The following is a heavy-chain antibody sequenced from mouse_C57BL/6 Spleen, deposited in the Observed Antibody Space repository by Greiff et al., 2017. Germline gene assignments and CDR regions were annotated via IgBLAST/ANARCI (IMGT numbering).Heavy chain of an antibody. V-gene: IGHV1-81*01. J-gene: IGHJ3*01. CDR3: ARATGFAL. CDR2: IYPRSGDT. CDR1: GYTFTSYG. D-gene: IGHD1-2*01. Sequence: VKLQESGAELARPGASVKLSCKASGYTFTSYGISWVKQRPGQGLEWIGEIYPRSGDTYYNEKFKGKATLTGDKSSSTAYMELRSLTSEDSAVYFCARATGFALWGRGNVVTVS.